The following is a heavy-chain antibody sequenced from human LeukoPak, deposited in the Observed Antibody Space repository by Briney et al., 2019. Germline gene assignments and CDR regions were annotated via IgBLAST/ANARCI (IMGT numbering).Heavy chain of an antibody. V-gene: IGHV4-30-2*01. CDR1: GGSISSGGYY. J-gene: IGHJ4*02. Sequence: SETLSLTCTVSGGSISSGGYYWSWIRQPPGKGLEWIGYIYHSGSTYYNPSLKSRVTISVDRSKNQFSLKLSSVTAAGTAVYYCARQSNSYYFDYWGQGTLVTVSS. CDR2: IYHSGST. CDR3: ARQSNSYYFDY.